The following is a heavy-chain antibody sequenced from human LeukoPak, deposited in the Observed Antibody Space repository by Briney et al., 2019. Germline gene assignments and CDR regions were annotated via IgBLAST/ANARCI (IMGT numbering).Heavy chain of an antibody. Sequence: GGSLRLSCAASEFTFSNYAMTWVRWAPGKGLEWVSAIINSGERTYYADSVKGRFTISRDNSKNTLSLQMNSLRAEDTAVYYCATDLGFFGNWGQGTLVTVSS. D-gene: IGHD3-3*01. CDR2: IINSGERT. J-gene: IGHJ4*02. V-gene: IGHV3-23*01. CDR1: EFTFSNYA. CDR3: ATDLGFFGN.